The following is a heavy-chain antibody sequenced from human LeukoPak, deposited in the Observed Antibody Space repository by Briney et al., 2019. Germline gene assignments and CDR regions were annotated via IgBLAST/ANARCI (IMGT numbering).Heavy chain of an antibody. D-gene: IGHD1-26*01. CDR2: IYSGGAT. J-gene: IGHJ4*02. Sequence: GGSLTLSCAASGFTVISNLMTWVRQSPGRGLEWLSSIYSGGATYYADSVKGRFTISRDHSNNSLSLQMTNLRVEDTALYYFGRGGLRISWPGIGYWGPGTLVTVSS. CDR1: GFTVISNL. V-gene: IGHV3-53*03. CDR3: GRGGLRISWPGIGY.